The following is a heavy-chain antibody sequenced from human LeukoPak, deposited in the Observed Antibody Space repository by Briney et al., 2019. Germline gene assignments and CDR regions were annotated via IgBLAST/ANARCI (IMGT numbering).Heavy chain of an antibody. J-gene: IGHJ5*02. CDR3: ARGSHCSSTSCYSPRGNWFDP. CDR2: ISAYNGNT. Sequence: ASVKVFCKASGYTFTSYGISWVRQSPGQGLEWMGWISAYNGNTNYAQKLQGRVTMTTDTSASTAYMELSSLRSEDTAVYYCARGSHCSSTSCYSPRGNWFDPWGQGTLVTVSS. D-gene: IGHD2-2*02. CDR1: GYTFTSYG. V-gene: IGHV1-18*01.